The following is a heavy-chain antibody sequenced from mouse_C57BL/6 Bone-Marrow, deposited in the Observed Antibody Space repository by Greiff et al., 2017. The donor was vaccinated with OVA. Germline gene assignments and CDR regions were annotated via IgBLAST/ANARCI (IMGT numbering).Heavy chain of an antibody. J-gene: IGHJ2*01. D-gene: IGHD2-3*01. Sequence: EVMLVESGGGLVQPGESLKLSCESNEYEFPSHDMSWVRKTPEKRLELVAAINSDGGSTYYPDTMEKRFIISRDNTKKTLYLQMSSLRSEDTALYYCASDGYPPLFDYWGQGTTLTVSS. CDR1: EYEFPSHD. CDR2: INSDGGST. CDR3: ASDGYPPLFDY. V-gene: IGHV5-2*01.